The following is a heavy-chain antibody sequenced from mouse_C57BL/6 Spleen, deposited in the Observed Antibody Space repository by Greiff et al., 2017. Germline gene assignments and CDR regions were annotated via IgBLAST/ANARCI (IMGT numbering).Heavy chain of an antibody. J-gene: IGHJ3*01. D-gene: IGHD2-1*01. CDR2: GYPGDGDT. Sequence: QVQLQQSGPELVKPGASGKISCKASGYAFSSSWVNWVKQRPGKGLEGIGRGYPGDGDTNYNGKFKGKATLTADKSSSTAYMQLSSLTSEDSAVYFCARTDYGNLFAYWGQGTLVTVSA. CDR1: GYAFSSSW. CDR3: ARTDYGNLFAY. V-gene: IGHV1-82*01.